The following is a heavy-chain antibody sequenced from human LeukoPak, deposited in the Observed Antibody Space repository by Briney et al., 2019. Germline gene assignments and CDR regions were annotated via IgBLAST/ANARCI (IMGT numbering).Heavy chain of an antibody. V-gene: IGHV5-51*01. CDR1: GYSFSNYW. D-gene: IGHD4-23*01. CDR3: ARLTLMTTMITPYDY. J-gene: IGHJ4*02. CDR2: IYPGYSDT. Sequence: GESLKISCKGSGYSFSNYWIGWVRQMPGKGLEWMGIIYPGYSDTRYSPSFQGQVTISTDKSISTAYLQWSSLKASDTAMYYCARLTLMTTMITPYDYWGQGTLVTVSS.